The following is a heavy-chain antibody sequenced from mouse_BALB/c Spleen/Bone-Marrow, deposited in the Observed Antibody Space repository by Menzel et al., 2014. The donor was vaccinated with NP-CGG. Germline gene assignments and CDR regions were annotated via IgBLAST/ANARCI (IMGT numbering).Heavy chain of an antibody. CDR3: GREADWNFDY. V-gene: IGHV1S56*01. J-gene: IGHJ2*01. CDR2: IYPGNVNS. CDR1: GYTFTNYY. Sequence: VQVVESGPELVKPGASVRLSCKASGYTFTNYYIHWVKQMPGQGLEWIGWIYPGNVNSKYNEKFKGKATLTADKSSSTAYMQLSSLTSEDSAVYFCGREADWNFDYWGQGTPLTVSS. D-gene: IGHD2-13*01.